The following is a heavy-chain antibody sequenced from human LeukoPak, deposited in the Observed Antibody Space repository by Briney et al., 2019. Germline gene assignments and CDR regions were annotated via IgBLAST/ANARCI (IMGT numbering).Heavy chain of an antibody. J-gene: IGHJ6*03. CDR2: ISYDGSNK. CDR3: ARTYCSSTSCYRPYYYYYMDV. D-gene: IGHD2-2*01. CDR1: GFTFSSYA. Sequence: GSLSLSCAASGFTFSSYAMHWVREAPGKGLEWVAVISYDGSNKYYADSVKGRFTISRDNSKNTLYLQMNNLRAEDTAVYYCARTYCSSTSCYRPYYYYYMDVWGKGTTVTVSS. V-gene: IGHV3-30*04.